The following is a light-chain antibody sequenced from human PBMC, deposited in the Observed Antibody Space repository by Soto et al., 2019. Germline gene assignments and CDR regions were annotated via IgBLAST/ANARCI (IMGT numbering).Light chain of an antibody. Sequence: QSVLTQPPSVSEAPRQRVTISCSGSSSNIGNNAVNWYQQLPGKATKLLIYYDDLLPSGVSDRFSGSKSGTSASLAISGLQSEDEADYYCAAWDDSLNGQVFGTGTKVTVL. V-gene: IGLV1-36*01. CDR2: YDD. J-gene: IGLJ1*01. CDR1: SSNIGNNA. CDR3: AAWDDSLNGQV.